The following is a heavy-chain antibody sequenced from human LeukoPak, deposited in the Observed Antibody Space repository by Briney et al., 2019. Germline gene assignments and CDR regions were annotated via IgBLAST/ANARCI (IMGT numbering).Heavy chain of an antibody. CDR3: ARDLVGGSSYFDY. J-gene: IGHJ4*02. CDR1: GYILTSYY. V-gene: IGHV1-46*01. D-gene: IGHD2-15*01. Sequence: ASVKVSCKASGYILTSYYMHWVRQAPGQGLEWMGIINPSGGSTSYAQKFQGRITMTRDTSTSTVYMELSSLRSEDTAVYYCARDLVGGSSYFDYWGQGTLVTVSS. CDR2: INPSGGST.